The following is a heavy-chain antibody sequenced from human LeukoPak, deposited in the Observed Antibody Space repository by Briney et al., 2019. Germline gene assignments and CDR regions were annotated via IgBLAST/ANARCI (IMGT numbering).Heavy chain of an antibody. CDR2: MNWNGVST. Sequence: GGSLRLSCAASGFTFDDYGMSWVRQAPGKGLEWVSGMNWNGVSTGYADSVKGRFTISRDNAKNSLYLQMNSLRADDTALYYCARAQSREQQLPFDYWGQGTLVTVSS. CDR3: ARAQSREQQLPFDY. D-gene: IGHD6-13*01. V-gene: IGHV3-20*04. J-gene: IGHJ4*02. CDR1: GFTFDDYG.